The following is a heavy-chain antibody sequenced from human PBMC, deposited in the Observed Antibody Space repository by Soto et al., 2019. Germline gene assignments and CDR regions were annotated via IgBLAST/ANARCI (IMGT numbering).Heavy chain of an antibody. D-gene: IGHD3-3*01. V-gene: IGHV4-30-4*08. Sequence: TSETLSLTCTVSGGSISGGDYHWSWIRQPPGKGLEWIGFVYYTGNTYYNPSLKSRVTISVDTSKNQFSLKLSSVTAADTAVYYCARSDFWSGYYTDYWGQGTLVTVSS. CDR2: VYYTGNT. CDR1: GGSISGGDYH. CDR3: ARSDFWSGYYTDY. J-gene: IGHJ4*02.